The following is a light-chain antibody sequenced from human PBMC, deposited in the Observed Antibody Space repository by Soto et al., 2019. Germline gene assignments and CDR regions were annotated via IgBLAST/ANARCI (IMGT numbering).Light chain of an antibody. CDR3: QQRSNGPLN. CDR2: DAS. V-gene: IGKV3-11*01. Sequence: EIVLTQSPATLSLSPGEIATLSCRASQSVSSYLAWYQQKPGQAPRLLIYDASNRATGVPARFSGSGSGTDFTLNISSLEPEDFAVYYCQQRSNGPLNFGGGTKVEIK. J-gene: IGKJ4*01. CDR1: QSVSSY.